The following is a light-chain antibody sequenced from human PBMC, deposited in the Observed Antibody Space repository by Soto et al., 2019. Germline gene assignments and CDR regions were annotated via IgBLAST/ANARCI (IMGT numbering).Light chain of an antibody. CDR3: QHYETYPMT. CDR2: DAS. J-gene: IGKJ5*01. CDR1: QSIHNW. Sequence: DIRMTQSPSTLSASVGDRVSITCRASQSIHNWLAWYQQKPGRAPKLLIYDASTLQSGVPSRFSGRAFGTEFTRTINSRQPDDFATYYCQHYETYPMTFGQGTRLEI. V-gene: IGKV1-5*01.